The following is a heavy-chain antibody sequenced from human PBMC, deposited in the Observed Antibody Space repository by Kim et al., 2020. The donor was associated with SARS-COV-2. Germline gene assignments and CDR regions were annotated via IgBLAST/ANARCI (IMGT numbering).Heavy chain of an antibody. D-gene: IGHD6-13*01. J-gene: IGHJ6*02. V-gene: IGHV1-3*01. CDR1: GYTFTSYA. CDR2: INAGNGNT. CDR3: ARAPLIAAAGTYYGMDV. Sequence: ASVKVSCKASGYTFTSYAMHWVRQAPGQRLEWMGWINAGNGNTKYSQKFQGRVTITRDTSASTAYMELSSLRSEDTAVYYCARAPLIAAAGTYYGMDVWGQGTTVTVSS.